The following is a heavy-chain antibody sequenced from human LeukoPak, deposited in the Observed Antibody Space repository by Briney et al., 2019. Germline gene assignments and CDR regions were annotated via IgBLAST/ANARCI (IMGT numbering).Heavy chain of an antibody. J-gene: IGHJ4*02. CDR2: MYYSGST. CDR1: GGSISSSYY. Sequence: PSETLSLTCTVSGGSISSSYYWGWIRQPPGKGLEWIGSMYYSGSTYYNPSLKSRVTISVDTSTNQFSLKLSSVTAADTAVYYCARQYYYNRAIYSKLDYWGQGTLVTVSS. D-gene: IGHD3-22*01. V-gene: IGHV4-39*01. CDR3: ARQYYYNRAIYSKLDY.